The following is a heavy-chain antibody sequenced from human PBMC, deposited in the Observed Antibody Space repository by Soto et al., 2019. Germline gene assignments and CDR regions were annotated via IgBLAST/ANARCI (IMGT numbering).Heavy chain of an antibody. Sequence: PGGSLRLSCNASGFSFGTYLMTWVRQAPGKGLEWVAAISGTGARTFYDDSVKGRFTISRDNSRSTLYLQMNSLRAEDTAVYHCAKVDGIISERGYYFDSWGQGTVVTVSS. CDR1: GFSFGTYL. V-gene: IGHV3-23*01. CDR3: AKVDGIISERGYYFDS. D-gene: IGHD5-12*01. CDR2: ISGTGART. J-gene: IGHJ4*02.